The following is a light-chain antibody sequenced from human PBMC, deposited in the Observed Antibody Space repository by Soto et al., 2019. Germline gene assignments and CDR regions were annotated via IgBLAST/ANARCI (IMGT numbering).Light chain of an antibody. V-gene: IGKV3-20*01. CDR3: EQDGCSPRFT. Sequence: EIVLTQSPGTLSLSPGERATLSCRASQSVSSNYVAWYQQKPCQAPRRLIYGASSRATGIPDRFSGSGSGTDFTITISTLEPEDFAVYDCEQDGCSPRFTFGQGTRLEIK. CDR2: GAS. J-gene: IGKJ5*01. CDR1: QSVSSNY.